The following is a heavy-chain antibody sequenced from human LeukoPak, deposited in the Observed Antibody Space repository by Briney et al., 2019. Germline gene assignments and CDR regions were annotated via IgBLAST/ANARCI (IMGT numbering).Heavy chain of an antibody. CDR3: AREGGKNPVGSYYYMDV. CDR2: IIPIFGTA. Sequence: GASVKVSCKASGGTFSSYAISWVRQAPGQGLEWMGGIIPIFGTANYAQKFQGRVTITADKSTSTAYMELSSLRSEDTAVYYCAREGGKNPVGSYYYMDVWGKGTTVTVSS. J-gene: IGHJ6*03. CDR1: GGTFSSYA. V-gene: IGHV1-69*06. D-gene: IGHD3-16*01.